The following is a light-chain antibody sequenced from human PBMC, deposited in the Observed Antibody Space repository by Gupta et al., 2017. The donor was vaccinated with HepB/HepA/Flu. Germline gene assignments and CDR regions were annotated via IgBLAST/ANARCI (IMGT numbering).Light chain of an antibody. CDR2: DVS. V-gene: IGKV3-11*01. CDR3: QQSSNWPRT. J-gene: IGKJ1*01. CDR1: QNIRTS. Sequence: EIVLTQSPATLASSPGERVTLSCRASQNIRTSLAWYQHKPGQAPRLLIYDVSNRATGVPARFAGSGSGTDFTLAISSLEPEDFAVYYCQQSSNWPRTFGQGTKVEI.